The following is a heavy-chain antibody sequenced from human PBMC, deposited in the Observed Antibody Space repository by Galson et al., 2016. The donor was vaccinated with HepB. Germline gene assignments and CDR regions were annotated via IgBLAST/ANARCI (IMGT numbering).Heavy chain of an antibody. Sequence: QSGAEVTKPGESLRISCQGSGYTFTGFWIAWVRQMPGKGLECMGLIYPGDSDTRYAPSFQGQVTISADKSVSTAYLEWSSLKPSDSAKYYCARGSSGSFYFGIDVWGRGTTVTVSS. V-gene: IGHV5-51*01. J-gene: IGHJ6*02. CDR1: GYTFTGFW. CDR3: ARGSSGSFYFGIDV. D-gene: IGHD5-12*01. CDR2: IYPGDSDT.